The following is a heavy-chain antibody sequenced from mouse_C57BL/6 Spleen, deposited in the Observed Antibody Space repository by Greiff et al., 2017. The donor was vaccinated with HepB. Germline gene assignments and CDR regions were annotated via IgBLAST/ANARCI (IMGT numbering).Heavy chain of an antibody. D-gene: IGHD1-3*01. Sequence: EVQLQQSGPELVKPGASVKISCKASGYTFTDYYMNWVKQSHGKSLEWIGDINPNNGGTSYNQKFKGKATLTVDKSSNTAYMELRSLTSEDSAVYYCAREVTDYFDYWGQGTTLTVSS. V-gene: IGHV1-26*01. CDR3: AREVTDYFDY. CDR1: GYTFTDYY. CDR2: INPNNGGT. J-gene: IGHJ2*01.